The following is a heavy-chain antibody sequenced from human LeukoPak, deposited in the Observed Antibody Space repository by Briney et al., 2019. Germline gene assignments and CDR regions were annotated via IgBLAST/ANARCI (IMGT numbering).Heavy chain of an antibody. J-gene: IGHJ3*02. CDR3: ASSSREADAFDI. V-gene: IGHV3-13*01. CDR2: IGTAGDT. Sequence: GGSLRLSCAASGFTFSSYDMHWVRQATGKGLEWVSAIGTAGDTYYPGSVKGRFTISRENAKNSLYVQMNSLRAGDTAVYYCASSSREADAFDIWGQGTMVTVSS. CDR1: GFTFSSYD. D-gene: IGHD3-10*01.